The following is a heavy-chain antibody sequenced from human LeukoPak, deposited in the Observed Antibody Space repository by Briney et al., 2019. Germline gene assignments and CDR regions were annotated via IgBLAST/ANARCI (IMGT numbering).Heavy chain of an antibody. Sequence: ASVKVSCKASGYTFTSYGISWVRQAPGQGLEWMGWISAYNGNTNYAQELQGRVTMTTDTSTSTAYMELRSLRSDDTAVYYCARGGVDYYYYYGMDVWGQGTTVTVSS. CDR1: GYTFTSYG. J-gene: IGHJ6*02. CDR3: ARGGVDYYYYYGMDV. D-gene: IGHD3-10*01. CDR2: ISAYNGNT. V-gene: IGHV1-18*01.